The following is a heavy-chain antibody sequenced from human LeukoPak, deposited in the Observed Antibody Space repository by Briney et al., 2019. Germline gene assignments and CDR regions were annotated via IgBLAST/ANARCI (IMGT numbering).Heavy chain of an antibody. CDR2: IYPGDSDT. CDR1: GSNFTSYW. V-gene: IGHV5-51*01. D-gene: IGHD3-3*01. Sequence: GESLQISCKGSGSNFTSYWIGWVRQVPGKGLEWMGIIYPGDSDTRYSPSFQGQVTISADKSISTAYLQWSSLKASDTAMYYCARQNYDFWSGYSDYFDYWGQGTLVTVSS. J-gene: IGHJ4*02. CDR3: ARQNYDFWSGYSDYFDY.